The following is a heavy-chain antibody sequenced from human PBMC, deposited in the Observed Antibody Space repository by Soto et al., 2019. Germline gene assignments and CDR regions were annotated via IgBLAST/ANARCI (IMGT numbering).Heavy chain of an antibody. Sequence: GASVKVSCKASGYTFTGYYMHWVRQARGQGLEWMGWINPNSGGTNYAQKFQGRVTMTRDTSISTAYMELSRLRSDDTAVYYCARDPLGAYRSGSDVEYWGQGTLVNVSS. CDR3: ARDPLGAYRSGSDVEY. CDR1: GYTFTGYY. D-gene: IGHD6-19*01. J-gene: IGHJ4*02. V-gene: IGHV1-2*02. CDR2: INPNSGGT.